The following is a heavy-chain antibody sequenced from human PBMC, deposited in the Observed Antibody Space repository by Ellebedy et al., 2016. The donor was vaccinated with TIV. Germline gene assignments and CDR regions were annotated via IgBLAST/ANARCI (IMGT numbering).Heavy chain of an antibody. J-gene: IGHJ4*02. V-gene: IGHV1-24*01. CDR3: ARSRSSGWLHTPDS. D-gene: IGHD6-19*01. Sequence: AASVKVSCKVSGYTLTELSMHWVRQAPGKGLEWMGGFDPEDGETIYAQKFQGRVTMTEDTSTDTAYMELSSLRSEDTAVYYCARSRSSGWLHTPDSWGQGLLVTVSS. CDR1: GYTLTELS. CDR2: FDPEDGET.